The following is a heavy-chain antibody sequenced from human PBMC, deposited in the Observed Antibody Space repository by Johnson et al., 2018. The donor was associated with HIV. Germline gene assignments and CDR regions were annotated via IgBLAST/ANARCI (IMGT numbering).Heavy chain of an antibody. J-gene: IGHJ3*02. CDR2: IWYDGCNK. V-gene: IGHV3-33*01. CDR1: GFTFSSYG. CDR3: AREKPGTPRDAFDI. Sequence: QVQLVESGGGVVQPGRSLGLSCAASGFTFSSYGMHWVRQAPGKGLDWVAVIWYDGCNKYYADSVKGRFTISRDNSKNTLYLQVNSLSDEDTAVYYCAREKPGTPRDAFDIWGQGTMVTVSS.